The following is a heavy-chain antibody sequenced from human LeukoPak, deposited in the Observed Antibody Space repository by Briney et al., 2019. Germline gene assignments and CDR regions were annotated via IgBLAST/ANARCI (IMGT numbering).Heavy chain of an antibody. Sequence: SETLSLTCTVSGCSISSGYYWGWIRQPPGKGLEWIGSIYHSGSTCSSPSLKSRVTISVDTSRNQFSLKLTSVTAADTAVYYCARSTSGWFWFDPWGQGTLVTVSS. D-gene: IGHD6-19*01. CDR2: IYHSGST. CDR3: ARSTSGWFWFDP. V-gene: IGHV4-38-2*02. J-gene: IGHJ5*02. CDR1: GCSISSGYY.